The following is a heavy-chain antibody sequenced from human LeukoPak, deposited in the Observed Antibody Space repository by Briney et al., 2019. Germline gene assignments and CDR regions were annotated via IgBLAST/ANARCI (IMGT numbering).Heavy chain of an antibody. CDR2: IIPIFGTA. CDR1: GGTFNSYA. J-gene: IGHJ3*02. V-gene: IGHV1-69*05. CDR3: ARDRGKWPHDAFDI. Sequence: SVKVSCKASGGTFNSYAISWVRQAPGQGLEWMGGIIPIFGTANYAQKVQGRVTITTDESTTTAYMELSSLRSEDTAVYYCARDRGKWPHDAFDIWGQGTMVTVSS. D-gene: IGHD5-12*01.